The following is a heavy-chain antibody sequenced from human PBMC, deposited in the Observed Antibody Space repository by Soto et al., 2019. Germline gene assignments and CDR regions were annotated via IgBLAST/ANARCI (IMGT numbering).Heavy chain of an antibody. CDR1: GYTFTGYY. CDR3: ARDHYDFWSGYSNWFDP. J-gene: IGHJ5*02. D-gene: IGHD3-3*01. Sequence: ASVKVSCKASGYTFTGYYMHWVRQAPGQGLEWMGWINPNSGGTNYAQKFQGGVTMTRDTSISTAYMELSRLRSDDTAVYYCARDHYDFWSGYSNWFDPRGQGTLVTVSS. CDR2: INPNSGGT. V-gene: IGHV1-2*02.